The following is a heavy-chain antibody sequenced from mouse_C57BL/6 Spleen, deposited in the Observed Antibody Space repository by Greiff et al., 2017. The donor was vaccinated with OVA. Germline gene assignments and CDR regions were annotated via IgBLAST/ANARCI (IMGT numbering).Heavy chain of an antibody. CDR1: GYTFTSYW. J-gene: IGHJ3*01. CDR2: IYPGSGST. D-gene: IGHD1-1*01. CDR3: ARRRAGSSPAWLDY. V-gene: IGHV1-55*01. Sequence: VQLQQPGAELVKPGASVKMSCKASGYTFTSYWITWVKQRPGQGLEWIGDIYPGSGSTNYNEKFKSKATLTVEPSSSTAYMQLSSLTSEDSAVYYWARRRAGSSPAWLDYWGQGTLVTVSA.